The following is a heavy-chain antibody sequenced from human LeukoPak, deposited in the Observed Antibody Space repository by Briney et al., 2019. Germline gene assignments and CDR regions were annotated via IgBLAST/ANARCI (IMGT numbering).Heavy chain of an antibody. CDR3: ARGGGYDFWSGYTNFDY. CDR1: GGSFSGYS. J-gene: IGHJ4*02. Sequence: PSETLSLTCAVYGGSFSGYSWIWIRQPPGKGLEWIGEINHDGSSNSNPSLMSRATISLDTSENQFSLKLSSVTAADTAVYYCARGGGYDFWSGYTNFDYWGQGTLATVSS. D-gene: IGHD3-3*01. CDR2: INHDGSS. V-gene: IGHV4-34*01.